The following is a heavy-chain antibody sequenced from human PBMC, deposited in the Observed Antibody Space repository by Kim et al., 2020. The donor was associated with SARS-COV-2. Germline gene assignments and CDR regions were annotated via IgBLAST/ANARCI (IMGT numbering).Heavy chain of an antibody. J-gene: IGHJ4*02. CDR3: TSGYSSSSLDY. CDR1: GFTFGDYA. Sequence: GGSLRLSCTASGFTFGDYAMSWVRQAPGKGLEWVGFIRSKAYGGTTEYAASVKGRFTISRDDSKSIAYLQMNSLKTEDTAVYYCTSGYSSSSLDYWGQGTLVTVSS. D-gene: IGHD6-13*01. V-gene: IGHV3-49*04. CDR2: IRSKAYGGTT.